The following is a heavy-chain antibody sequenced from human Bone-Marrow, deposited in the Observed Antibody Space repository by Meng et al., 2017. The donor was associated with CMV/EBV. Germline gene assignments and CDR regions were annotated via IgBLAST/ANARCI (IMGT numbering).Heavy chain of an antibody. J-gene: IGHJ6*02. Sequence: SLKISCAASGFTFDDYAMHWVRQAPGKGLEWVSGISWNSGSVGYADSVKGRFTISRDNAKNSLYLQMNSLRAEDTALYYCAKDRGQVWFYGMDVWGQGTTVTVPS. CDR2: ISWNSGSV. V-gene: IGHV3-9*01. CDR3: AKDRGQVWFYGMDV. D-gene: IGHD5-18*01. CDR1: GFTFDDYA.